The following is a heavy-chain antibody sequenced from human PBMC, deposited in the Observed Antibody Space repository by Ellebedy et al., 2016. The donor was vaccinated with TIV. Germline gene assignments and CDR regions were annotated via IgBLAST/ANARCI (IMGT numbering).Heavy chain of an antibody. J-gene: IGHJ6*02. V-gene: IGHV3-7*01. D-gene: IGHD3-16*01. CDR3: ARDGGWYYYGMDV. Sequence: PSETLSLTCAASGFTFSSYWMSWVRQAPGKGLEWVANIKQDGSEKYYVDSVKGRFTISRDNAKNSLYLQMNSLRAEDTAVYYCARDGGWYYYGMDVWGQGTTVTVSS. CDR1: GFTFSSYW. CDR2: IKQDGSEK.